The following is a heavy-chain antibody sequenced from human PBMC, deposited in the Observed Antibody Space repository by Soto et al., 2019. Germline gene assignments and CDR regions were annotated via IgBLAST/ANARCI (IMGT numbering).Heavy chain of an antibody. J-gene: IGHJ4*02. D-gene: IGHD2-21*01. V-gene: IGHV3-30-3*01. Sequence: QVQLVESGGGVVQPGRSLRLSCAAAGFTFSSYSMHWVRQAPGKGPEWVAAMSFDGNSKYVADSVKGRFTISRDNSKNTLSLQINSLGADDSAVYYCARGRSVIDHDDFEYWGQGNLVTVSS. CDR2: MSFDGNSK. CDR3: ARGRSVIDHDDFEY. CDR1: GFTFSSYS.